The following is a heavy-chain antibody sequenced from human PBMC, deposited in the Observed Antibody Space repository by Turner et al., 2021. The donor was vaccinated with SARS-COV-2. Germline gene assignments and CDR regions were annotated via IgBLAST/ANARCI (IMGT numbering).Heavy chain of an antibody. Sequence: EVQLLESRGGLVQPGGSLTLACSASGITFIAYGFNWVRQAPGKGLEWVSTIDGSGERTYYTDSVKGRFTIARDNSNNTVYLQMNSLRAEDTAVYYCATAGGARNFYWYFHIWGRGTLVTVSS. CDR1: GITFIAYG. CDR2: IDGSGERT. D-gene: IGHD1-7*01. J-gene: IGHJ2*01. V-gene: IGHV3-23*01. CDR3: ATAGGARNFYWYFHI.